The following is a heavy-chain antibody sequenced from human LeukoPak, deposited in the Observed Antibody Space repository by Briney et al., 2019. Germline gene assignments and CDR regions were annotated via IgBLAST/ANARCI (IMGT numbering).Heavy chain of an antibody. CDR1: GFTFSSNS. CDR2: ISSSSTTI. V-gene: IGHV3-48*01. D-gene: IGHD3-10*02. Sequence: PGGSLLLSCASSGFTFSSNSMKWVRQAPGKGLEWVSYISSSSTTILYADSVKGRFTISRDNAKNSLYLQMNGLRAEDTAVYYCARDLFENWGQGTLVTVSS. CDR3: ARDLFEN. J-gene: IGHJ4*02.